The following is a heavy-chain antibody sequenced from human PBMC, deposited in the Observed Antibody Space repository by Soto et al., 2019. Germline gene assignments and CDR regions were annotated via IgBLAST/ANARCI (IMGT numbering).Heavy chain of an antibody. D-gene: IGHD1-26*01. CDR2: VKQDGSGN. CDR3: ARDSELGPFDP. CDR1: GFTFSNYW. Sequence: GGSLRLSCAASGFTFSNYWMSWVRQAPGKGLEWVANVKQDGSGNYHVDSVKGRFTISRDNAKNSLFLQMNSLRAEDTAIYYCARDSELGPFDPWGQGTLVTVSS. J-gene: IGHJ5*02. V-gene: IGHV3-7*01.